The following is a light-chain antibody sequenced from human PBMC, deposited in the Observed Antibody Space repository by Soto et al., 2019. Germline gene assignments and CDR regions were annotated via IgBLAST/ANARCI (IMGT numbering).Light chain of an antibody. CDR3: QQYGSSPWT. J-gene: IGKJ1*01. Sequence: IVMTQSPATLSVSPGEIATLSCRASQSVSSNYFAWYQQKPGQAPRLLIYGASSRATGIPDRFSGSGSGTDFTLTISRLEPEDFAVYYCQQYGSSPWTFGQGTKVDIK. V-gene: IGKV3-20*01. CDR2: GAS. CDR1: QSVSSNY.